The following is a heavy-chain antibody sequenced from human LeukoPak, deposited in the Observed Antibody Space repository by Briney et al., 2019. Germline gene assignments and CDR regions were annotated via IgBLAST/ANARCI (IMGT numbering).Heavy chain of an antibody. CDR1: GFTFSDYT. J-gene: IGHJ4*02. D-gene: IGHD6-19*01. V-gene: IGHV3-48*04. CDR2: IGGGGSTM. Sequence: GGSLRLSCTVSGFTFSDYTMSWVRQAPGKGLEWVSSIGGGGSTMYYADSVKGRFTISRDNAKNSLYLQMNSLRAEDTAVYYCAKESAVAGHFDYWGQGTLVTVSS. CDR3: AKESAVAGHFDY.